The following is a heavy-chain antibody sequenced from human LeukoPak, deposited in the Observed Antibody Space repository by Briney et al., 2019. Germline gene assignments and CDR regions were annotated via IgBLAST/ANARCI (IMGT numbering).Heavy chain of an antibody. CDR1: GFTVSSNY. D-gene: IGHD2-15*01. Sequence: GRSLRLSCAASGFTVSSNYMSWVRQAPGKGLEWVSVIYSGGSTYYADSVKGRFTISRDNSKNTLYLQMNSLRAEDTAVYYCAKGREPYCSGGSCYLFDYWGQGTLVTVSS. CDR2: IYSGGST. J-gene: IGHJ4*02. CDR3: AKGREPYCSGGSCYLFDY. V-gene: IGHV3-66*01.